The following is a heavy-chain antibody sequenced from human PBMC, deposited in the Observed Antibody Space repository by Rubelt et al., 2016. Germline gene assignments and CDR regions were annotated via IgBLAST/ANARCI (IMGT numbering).Heavy chain of an antibody. CDR2: INPNRGGT. J-gene: IGHJ4*02. Sequence: QVQLVQSGAEVKKPGASVKVSCKASGYTFTGYYMHWVRQAPGQGLEWMGWINPNRGGTNYARNVQGRATRTRDTSISTAYMERSRLRSDDTAVYYCARFAIGGHSSGYLFDYWGQGTLVTVSS. CDR3: ARFAIGGHSSGYLFDY. D-gene: IGHD3-22*01. CDR1: GYTFTGYY. V-gene: IGHV1-2*07.